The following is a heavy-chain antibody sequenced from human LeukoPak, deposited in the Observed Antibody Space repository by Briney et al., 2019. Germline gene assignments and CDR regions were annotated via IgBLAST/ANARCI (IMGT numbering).Heavy chain of an antibody. V-gene: IGHV4-4*07. CDR3: ARVLEYQLLSPYYYMDV. CDR2: IYTSGST. J-gene: IGHJ6*03. D-gene: IGHD2-2*01. CDR1: GGSISSYY. Sequence: SETLSLTCTVSGGSISSYYWSWIRKPAGKGLEWIGRIYTSGSTNYNPSLKSRVTMSVDTSKNQFSLKLSSVTAADTAVYYCARVLEYQLLSPYYYMDVWGKGATVTVSS.